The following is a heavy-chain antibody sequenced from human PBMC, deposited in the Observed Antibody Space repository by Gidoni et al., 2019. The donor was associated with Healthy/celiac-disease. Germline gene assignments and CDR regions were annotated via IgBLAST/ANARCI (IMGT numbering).Heavy chain of an antibody. CDR1: GGSISSSSYY. V-gene: IGHV4-39*07. Sequence: QLQLQESGQGLVKPAETLSLTCTVSGGSISSSSYYWGWIRQPPGKGLEWIGSIYYSGSTYYHPSLKRRVTISVDTSKPQFSLKLSSVTAADTAVYYCARIGLSGPIDYWGQGTLVTVSS. CDR3: ARIGLSGPIDY. J-gene: IGHJ4*02. D-gene: IGHD1-26*01. CDR2: IYYSGST.